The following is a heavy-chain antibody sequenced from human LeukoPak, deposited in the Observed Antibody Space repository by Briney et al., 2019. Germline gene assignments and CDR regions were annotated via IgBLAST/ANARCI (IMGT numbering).Heavy chain of an antibody. V-gene: IGHV4-34*01. D-gene: IGHD1-14*01. Sequence: SETLSLTCAVSGGSFGDFYWSWIRQPPGKGLEWIGEINHSGYTNYYPSLKSRVTISVDTSKNQFSLRLSSVTAADTAVYYCARNHFFGINNGKDLWGQGTTVPV. CDR1: GGSFGDFY. CDR2: INHSGYT. CDR3: ARNHFFGINNGKDL. J-gene: IGHJ6*02.